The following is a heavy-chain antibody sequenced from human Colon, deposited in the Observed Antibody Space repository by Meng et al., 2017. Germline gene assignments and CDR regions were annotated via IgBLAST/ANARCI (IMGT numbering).Heavy chain of an antibody. CDR1: DGSLSTYY. J-gene: IGHJ4*01. Sequence: SETLSLTCAVFDGSLSTYYLSWIRQPPGKGLEWIGEINHSVSTNYNSSLKSRVTISVDTSKNQFSLKLSSMTAADTGVYYCAIDYGDYDTFDFWGQGTLVTVSS. V-gene: IGHV4-34*01. CDR3: AIDYGDYDTFDF. D-gene: IGHD4-17*01. CDR2: INHSVST.